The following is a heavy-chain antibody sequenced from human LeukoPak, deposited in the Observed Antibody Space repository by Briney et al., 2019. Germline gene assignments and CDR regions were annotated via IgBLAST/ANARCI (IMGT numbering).Heavy chain of an antibody. CDR2: IYYSGGT. CDR3: ARHYSSGWYGY. CDR1: GGSISSYY. V-gene: IGHV4-59*01. D-gene: IGHD6-19*01. J-gene: IGHJ4*02. Sequence: SETLSLTCTVSGGSISSYYWSWIRRPPGKGLEWIGYIYYSGGTNYNPSLKSRVTISVDTSKNQFSLKLSSVTAADTAVYYCARHYSSGWYGYWGQGTLVTVSS.